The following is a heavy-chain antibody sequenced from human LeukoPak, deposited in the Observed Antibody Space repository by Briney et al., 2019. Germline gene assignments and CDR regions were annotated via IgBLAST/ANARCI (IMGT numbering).Heavy chain of an antibody. CDR3: ARVDSTNWYDSRGYFDY. V-gene: IGHV4-61*10. Sequence: SETLSLTCAVSGSSISSGSYYWSWIRQPAGKGLEWIGYIYYSGSTNYNPSLKSRVAISVDTSKNQFSLKLSSVTAADTAVYYCARVDSTNWYDSRGYFDYWGQGTLVTVSS. J-gene: IGHJ4*02. CDR1: GSSISSGSYY. D-gene: IGHD1-1*01. CDR2: IYYSGST.